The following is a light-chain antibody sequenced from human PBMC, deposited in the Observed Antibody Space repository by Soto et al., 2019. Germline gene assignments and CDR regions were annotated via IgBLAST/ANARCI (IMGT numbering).Light chain of an antibody. CDR2: AAS. Sequence: DIQMTQSPSSLSASVGDRVTITCRASQTISSYLNWYHQKPGKAPKLLIYAASTLQSGVPSRFSGTGSGTDFTLPISSLQPEDFATYFCQQSYSTPRTFGQGTKVEIK. CDR3: QQSYSTPRT. V-gene: IGKV1-39*01. J-gene: IGKJ1*01. CDR1: QTISSY.